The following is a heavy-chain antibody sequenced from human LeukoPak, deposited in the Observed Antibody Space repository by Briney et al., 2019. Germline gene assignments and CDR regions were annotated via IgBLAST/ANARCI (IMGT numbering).Heavy chain of an antibody. CDR1: GFTFSSYA. Sequence: PGGFLRLSCAASGFTFSSYAMSWVRQAPGKGLEWVSAISGSGGSTYYADSVKGRFTISRDNSKNTLYLQMNSLRAEDTAVYYCAKMYRPAAKETRSYYYYYYVDVWGKGTTVTVSS. CDR2: ISGSGGST. CDR3: AKMYRPAAKETRSYYYYYYVDV. V-gene: IGHV3-23*01. J-gene: IGHJ6*03. D-gene: IGHD2-2*01.